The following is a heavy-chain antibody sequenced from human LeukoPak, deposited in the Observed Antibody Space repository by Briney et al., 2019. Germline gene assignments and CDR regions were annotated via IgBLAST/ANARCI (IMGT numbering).Heavy chain of an antibody. Sequence: ASVKVSCKASGYTFTSYGISWVRQAPGQGLEWMGWISAYNGNTNYAQKLQGRVTMTTDTSTSTAYMELRSLRSDDTAVYYCARDQSGTLYYYYYYGMDVWGQGTTVTVSS. CDR2: ISAYNGNT. CDR1: GYTFTSYG. J-gene: IGHJ6*02. V-gene: IGHV1-18*01. CDR3: ARDQSGTLYYYYYYGMDV. D-gene: IGHD5-12*01.